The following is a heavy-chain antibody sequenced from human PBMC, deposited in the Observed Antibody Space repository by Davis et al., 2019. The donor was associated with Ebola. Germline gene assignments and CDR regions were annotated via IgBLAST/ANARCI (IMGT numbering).Heavy chain of an antibody. V-gene: IGHV3-7*03. J-gene: IGHJ4*02. Sequence: GESLKISCAASGFTFSSYWMIWVRHAPGKGLEWVANINQDGSDQYYMDSVKGRFTISRDNAKNSLYLQMNSLRAEDTAFYYCARHHYDSSGLYYFDYWGQGTLVTVSS. D-gene: IGHD3-22*01. CDR2: INQDGSDQ. CDR3: ARHHYDSSGLYYFDY. CDR1: GFTFSSYW.